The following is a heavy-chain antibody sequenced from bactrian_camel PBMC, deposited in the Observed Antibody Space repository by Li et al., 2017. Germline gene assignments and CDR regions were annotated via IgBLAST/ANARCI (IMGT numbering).Heavy chain of an antibody. CDR2: ISARNTP. V-gene: IGHV3S35*01. CDR1: GFTFTAYP. J-gene: IGHJ4*01. D-gene: IGHD1*01. Sequence: DVQLVESGGGSVQPGGSLTLTCVASGFTFTAYPMTWIRQTPGKDLEWVSFISARNTPHYADFAKGRFTASRDNAKNTVYLQLNNLEIDDTGVYYCVKGAYRYITSDIKLGQGTQVTVS.